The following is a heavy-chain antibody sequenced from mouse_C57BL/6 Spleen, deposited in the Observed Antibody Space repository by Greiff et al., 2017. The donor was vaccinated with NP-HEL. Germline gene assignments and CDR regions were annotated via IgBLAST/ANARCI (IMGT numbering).Heavy chain of an antibody. D-gene: IGHD2-1*01. V-gene: IGHV5-6*01. CDR2: ISSGGSYT. CDR1: GFTFSSYG. Sequence: EVQVVESGEDLVKPGGSLKLSCAASGFTFSSYGMSWVRQTPDKRLEWVATISSGGSYTYYPDSVKGRFTISRDNAKNTLYLQMSSLKSEDTAMYYCARQGVYYGNDYAMDYWGQGTSVTVSS. J-gene: IGHJ4*01. CDR3: ARQGVYYGNDYAMDY.